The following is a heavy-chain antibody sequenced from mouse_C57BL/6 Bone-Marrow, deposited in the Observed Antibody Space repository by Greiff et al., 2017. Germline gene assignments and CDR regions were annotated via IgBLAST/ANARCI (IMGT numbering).Heavy chain of an antibody. CDR1: GYTFTSYW. CDR2: IYPGSGST. J-gene: IGHJ4*01. CDR3: ARDLWVAMDY. Sequence: QVQLKESGAELVKPGASVKMSCKASGYTFTSYWITWVKQRPGQGLEWIGDIYPGSGSTNYNEKFKSKATLTVDTSSSTAYMQLSSLTSEDSAVYYCARDLWVAMDYWGQGTSVTVSS. D-gene: IGHD1-1*02. V-gene: IGHV1-55*01.